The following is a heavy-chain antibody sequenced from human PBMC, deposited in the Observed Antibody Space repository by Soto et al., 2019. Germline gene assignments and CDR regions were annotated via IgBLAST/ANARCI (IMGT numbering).Heavy chain of an antibody. CDR2: INAGNGNT. Sequence: GASVKVSCKASGYTFTSYAMHWVRQAPGQRLEWMGWINAGNGNTKYSQKFQGRVTITRDTSASTAYMELSSLRSEDTAVYYCARDRGDFWSGYRPYNWCDPWGQGTLVTVTS. V-gene: IGHV1-3*01. CDR3: ARDRGDFWSGYRPYNWCDP. CDR1: GYTFTSYA. J-gene: IGHJ5*02. D-gene: IGHD3-3*01.